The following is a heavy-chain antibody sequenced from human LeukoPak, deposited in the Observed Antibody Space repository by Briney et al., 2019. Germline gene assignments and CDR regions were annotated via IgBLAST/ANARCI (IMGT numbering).Heavy chain of an antibody. Sequence: SLRLSCAASGFTFDDYAMHWVRQAPGKGLEWVSGISWNSGSIGYADSVKGRFTISRDNAKNSLYLQMNSLRAEDTALYYCAKGRIAGDSSGYYYFDYWGQGTLVTVSS. D-gene: IGHD3-22*01. CDR3: AKGRIAGDSSGYYYFDY. J-gene: IGHJ4*02. CDR2: ISWNSGSI. V-gene: IGHV3-9*01. CDR1: GFTFDDYA.